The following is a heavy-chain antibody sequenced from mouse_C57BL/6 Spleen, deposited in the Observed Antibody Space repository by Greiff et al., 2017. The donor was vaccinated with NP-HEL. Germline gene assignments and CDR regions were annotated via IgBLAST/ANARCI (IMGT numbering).Heavy chain of an antibody. CDR1: GYAFSSYW. V-gene: IGHV1-80*01. Sequence: QVQLQQSGAELVKPGASVKISCKASGYAFSSYWMNWVKQRPGKGLEWIGQIYPGDGDTNYNGKFKGKATLTADKSSSTAYMQLSSLTSEDSAVYFCASPGTYVDWYFDVWGTGTTVTVSS. D-gene: IGHD6-1*01. CDR2: IYPGDGDT. J-gene: IGHJ1*03. CDR3: ASPGTYVDWYFDV.